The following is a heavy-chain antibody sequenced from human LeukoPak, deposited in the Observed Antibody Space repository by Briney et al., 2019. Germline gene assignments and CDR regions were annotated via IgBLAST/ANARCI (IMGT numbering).Heavy chain of an antibody. J-gene: IGHJ3*02. V-gene: IGHV1-18*01. CDR2: ISAYNGNT. D-gene: IGHD3-22*01. CDR1: GYTFTSYG. CDR3: ARDQPLYDSSGNDAFDI. Sequence: ASVKVSCKASGYTFTSYGISWVRQAPGQGLEWMGWISAYNGNTNYAQKLQGRVTMTTDTSTSTAYMELRSLRSDDTAVYYCARDQPLYDSSGNDAFDIWGQGTMVTVSS.